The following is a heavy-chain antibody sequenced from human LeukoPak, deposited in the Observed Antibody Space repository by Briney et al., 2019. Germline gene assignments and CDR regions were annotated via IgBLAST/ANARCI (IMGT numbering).Heavy chain of an antibody. V-gene: IGHV3-53*01. Sequence: GSLRLSCAASGFTVDNTYMNWVRQAPGKGLEWVSVVFLGGSTYYADSVKGRFAISRDKSKNTVYLQMNSLRAEDTAVYYCARESSGYYFDYWGQGALVTVSS. CDR2: VFLGGST. CDR3: ARESSGYYFDY. J-gene: IGHJ4*02. CDR1: GFTVDNTY. D-gene: IGHD6-25*01.